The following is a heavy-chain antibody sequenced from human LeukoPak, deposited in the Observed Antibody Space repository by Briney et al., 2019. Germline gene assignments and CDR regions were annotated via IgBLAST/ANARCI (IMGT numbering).Heavy chain of an antibody. D-gene: IGHD2-15*01. CDR3: ARHPTSLLGYYYGMDV. CDR2: IYPGDSDT. Sequence: GESLKISCKGSGYSFTSYWIGWVRQMPGKGLEWMGIIYPGDSDTRYSPSFQGQVTISADKSISTAYLQWSSLKASDTAMYCCARHPTSLLGYYYGMDVWGQGTTVTVSS. V-gene: IGHV5-51*01. J-gene: IGHJ6*02. CDR1: GYSFTSYW.